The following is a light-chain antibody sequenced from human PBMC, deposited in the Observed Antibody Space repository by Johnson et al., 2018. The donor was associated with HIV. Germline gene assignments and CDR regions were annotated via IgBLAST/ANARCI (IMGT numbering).Light chain of an antibody. CDR2: DNN. Sequence: QSVLTQPPSMSAAPGQRVAISCSGSSSNIGNNYVSWYQQLPGTAPKLLIYDNNKRPSGIPDRFSGSKSGTSATLDITGLQSGDEADYYCGTWDSSLSAYVFGNGTKVTVL. J-gene: IGLJ1*01. V-gene: IGLV1-51*01. CDR1: SSNIGNNY. CDR3: GTWDSSLSAYV.